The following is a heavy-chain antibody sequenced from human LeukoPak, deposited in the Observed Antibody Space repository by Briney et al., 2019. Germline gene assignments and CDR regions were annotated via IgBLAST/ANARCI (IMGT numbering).Heavy chain of an antibody. CDR1: GGSISGYY. Sequence: SETLSLTCTVSGGSISGYYWGWIRQPAGRGLEWLGRFYTSGTTNFNPSLESRLTMSVDTSKNQFSLNLTSVTAADAAVYYCARMASSIPFDNWGQGILVTVSS. V-gene: IGHV4-4*07. D-gene: IGHD5-24*01. CDR3: ARMASSIPFDN. J-gene: IGHJ4*02. CDR2: FYTSGTT.